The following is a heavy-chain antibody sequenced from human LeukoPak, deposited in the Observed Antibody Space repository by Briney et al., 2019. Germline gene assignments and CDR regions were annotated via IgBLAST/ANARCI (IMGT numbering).Heavy chain of an antibody. J-gene: IGHJ5*02. CDR1: GYTFTSYG. CDR2: INPNSGGT. V-gene: IGHV1-2*02. CDR3: AREVSSSWDGFDP. Sequence: GASVKVSCKASGYTFTSYGISWVRQAPGQGLEWMGWINPNSGGTNYAQKFQGRVTMTRDTSISTAYMELSRLRSDDTAVYYCAREVSSSWDGFDPWGQGTLVTVSS. D-gene: IGHD6-13*01.